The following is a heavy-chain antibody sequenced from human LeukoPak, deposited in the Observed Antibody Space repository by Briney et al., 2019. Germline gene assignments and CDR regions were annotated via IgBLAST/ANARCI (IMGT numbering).Heavy chain of an antibody. CDR2: IYYSGST. CDR1: GGSISGSSYY. D-gene: IGHD1-14*01. CDR3: ARRGSRNPHYFDY. Sequence: PSETLSLTCTVSGGSISGSSYYWGWIRQPPGKGLEWIGSIYYSGSTYYNPSLKSRVTISVDTSKNQFSLKLSSVTAADTAVYYCARRGSRNPHYFDYWGQGTLVTVSS. V-gene: IGHV4-39*07. J-gene: IGHJ4*02.